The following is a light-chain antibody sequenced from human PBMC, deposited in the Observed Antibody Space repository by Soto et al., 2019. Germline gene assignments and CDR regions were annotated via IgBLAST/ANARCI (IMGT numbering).Light chain of an antibody. CDR1: QGIRTD. J-gene: IGKJ4*01. CDR2: GAS. Sequence: AVQLTQSPSSLSASVGDRVTITCRASQGIRTDLGWYQQSPGKAPKVLIVGASTLQSGVPSRFSGSGSGTDFTLTISSLQPEDFATYYCKQSKSFPLTFGGGTKVDIK. CDR3: KQSKSFPLT. V-gene: IGKV1-6*01.